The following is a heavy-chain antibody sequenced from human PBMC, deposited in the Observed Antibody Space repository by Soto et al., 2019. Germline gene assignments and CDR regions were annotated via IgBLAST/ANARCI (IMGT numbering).Heavy chain of an antibody. CDR3: ARVPGYSSPYYGMDV. CDR2: IYYSGST. D-gene: IGHD6-13*01. Sequence: PSETLSLTCTVSSGSISSGDYYWSWIRQPPGKGLEWIGYIYYSGSTYYNPSLKSRVTISVDTSKNQFSLKLSSVTAADTAVYYCARVPGYSSPYYGMDVWGQGTTVTVS. V-gene: IGHV4-30-4*01. CDR1: SGSISSGDYY. J-gene: IGHJ6*02.